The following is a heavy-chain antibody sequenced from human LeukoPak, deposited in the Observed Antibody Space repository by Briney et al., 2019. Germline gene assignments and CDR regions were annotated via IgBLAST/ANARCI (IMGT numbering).Heavy chain of an antibody. V-gene: IGHV4-61*02. CDR2: IYTSGST. D-gene: IGHD3-10*01. CDR1: GGSICSGSYY. J-gene: IGHJ4*02. Sequence: SETLSLTCTVSGGSICSGSYYWSWIRQPAGKGLEWIGRIYTSGSTSYNPSLKSRVTISVDTSKNQFSLKLSSVTAADTAVYYCARENYYGSGSYHYWGQGTLVTVSS. CDR3: ARENYYGSGSYHY.